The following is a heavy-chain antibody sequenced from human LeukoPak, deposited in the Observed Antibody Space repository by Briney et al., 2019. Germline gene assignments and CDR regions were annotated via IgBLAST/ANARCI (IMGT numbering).Heavy chain of an antibody. Sequence: ASVKVSCKASGYTFTGYYMHWVRQAPGQELEWMGWINPNSGGTNYAQKFQGRVTMTRDASISTAYMELSRLRSDDTAVYYCARVDIAVGGFDPWGQGTLVTVSS. D-gene: IGHD6-19*01. CDR3: ARVDIAVGGFDP. CDR2: INPNSGGT. V-gene: IGHV1-2*02. CDR1: GYTFTGYY. J-gene: IGHJ5*02.